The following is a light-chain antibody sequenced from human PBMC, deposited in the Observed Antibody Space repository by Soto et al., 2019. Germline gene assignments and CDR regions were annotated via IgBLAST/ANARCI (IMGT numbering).Light chain of an antibody. J-gene: IGLJ1*01. CDR2: RNN. CDR3: AAWDDSLSALYV. Sequence: QSVLTQPPSASGTPGQRVTISCSGSSSNIGSNYVYWYQQLPGTAPKLLIYRNNQRSSGVPDRSSGSKSGTSASLAISGLRCEDETDYYCAAWDDSLSALYVFGTGTKVTVL. V-gene: IGLV1-47*01. CDR1: SSNIGSNY.